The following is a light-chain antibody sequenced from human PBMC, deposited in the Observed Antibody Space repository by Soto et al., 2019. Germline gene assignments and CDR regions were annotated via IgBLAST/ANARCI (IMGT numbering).Light chain of an antibody. Sequence: EIVLTQSPGTLSLSPGERATLSCRASQSVSRSYLAWYKQKPGQAPRLLLYGASSRATGIPDRFSGSGSVTDFTLTISRLEPEDFEVYYCQQYGSSPPTFGPGTKVDIK. CDR1: QSVSRSY. CDR2: GAS. J-gene: IGKJ3*01. CDR3: QQYGSSPPT. V-gene: IGKV3-20*01.